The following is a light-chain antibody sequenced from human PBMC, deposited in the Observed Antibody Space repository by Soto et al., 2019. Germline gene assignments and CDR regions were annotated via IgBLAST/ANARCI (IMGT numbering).Light chain of an antibody. CDR1: QTLSINS. CDR2: AAS. J-gene: IGKJ3*01. V-gene: IGKV3-20*01. Sequence: EIVLTQSPDTLSLSPGERATLFCRASQTLSINSLAWYQQKPGQAPRLLIYAASTRDTGLPDRFNGSGSGTDFALTINRLEPGDFAVYYGQQYAGAPLTFGPGTKVYVK. CDR3: QQYAGAPLT.